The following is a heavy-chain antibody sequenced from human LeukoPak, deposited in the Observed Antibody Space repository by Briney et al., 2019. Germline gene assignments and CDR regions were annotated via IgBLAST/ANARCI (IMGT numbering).Heavy chain of an antibody. CDR2: ISGSGGST. Sequence: GGSLRLSCAASGFTFSSYAMSWVRQAPGKGLEWVSAISGSGGSTYYADSVKGRFTISRDNSKNTLYLQMNSLRAEDTAVYYCAKDNQQWLITGNFDYWGQGTLVTVSS. J-gene: IGHJ4*02. CDR3: AKDNQQWLITGNFDY. V-gene: IGHV3-23*01. D-gene: IGHD6-19*01. CDR1: GFTFSSYA.